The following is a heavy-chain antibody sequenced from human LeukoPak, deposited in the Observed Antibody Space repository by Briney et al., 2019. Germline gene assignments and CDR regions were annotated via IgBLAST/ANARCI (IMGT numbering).Heavy chain of an antibody. Sequence: GASVTVSCKASGGTFSSYTISWVRQAPGQGLEWMGGIIPLFGTPDYAQKFQDRLTITADKSTSTAYMELSSLRSEDTAGYYCASATLRCSGGSCYEMDVWGKGTTVTVSS. CDR3: ASATLRCSGGSCYEMDV. V-gene: IGHV1-69*06. CDR2: IIPLFGTP. D-gene: IGHD2-15*01. J-gene: IGHJ6*04. CDR1: GGTFSSYT.